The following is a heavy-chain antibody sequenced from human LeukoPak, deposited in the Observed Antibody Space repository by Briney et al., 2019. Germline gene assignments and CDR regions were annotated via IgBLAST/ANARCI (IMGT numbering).Heavy chain of an antibody. CDR1: GGSFSGYY. D-gene: IGHD3-10*01. CDR3: ARTAGDWNYGSGSYSH. Sequence: SETLSLTCAVYGGSFSGYYWSWIRQPPGKGLEWIGEINHSGSTSYNPSLKSRVTISVDTSKNQFSLKLSSVTAADTAVYYCARTAGDWNYGSGSYSHWGQGTLVTVSS. CDR2: INHSGST. V-gene: IGHV4-34*01. J-gene: IGHJ4*02.